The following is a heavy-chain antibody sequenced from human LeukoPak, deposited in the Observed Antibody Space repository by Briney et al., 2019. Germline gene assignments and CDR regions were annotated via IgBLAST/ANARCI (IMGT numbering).Heavy chain of an antibody. Sequence: GASVKVSCKASGYTINNIHWVRQAPGQGLEWMGIINPSGGTSYAQKFQGRVTMTRDTSTGTVYMELRSLTSEDTAVYYCARDGDYCVDPCGQGTLVTVSS. V-gene: IGHV1-46*02. CDR2: INPSGGT. D-gene: IGHD2-15*01. CDR3: ARDGDYCVDP. J-gene: IGHJ5*02. CDR1: GYTINN.